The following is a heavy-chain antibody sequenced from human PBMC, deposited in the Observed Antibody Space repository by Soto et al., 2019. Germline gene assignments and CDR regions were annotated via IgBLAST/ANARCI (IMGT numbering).Heavy chain of an antibody. CDR3: ARDSRYSSSWSSWGAFDI. CDR2: ISYDGSNK. J-gene: IGHJ3*02. D-gene: IGHD6-13*01. Sequence: GGSLRLSCAASGFTFSSYAMHWVRQAPGKGLEWVAVISYDGSNKCYADSVKGRFTISRDNSKNTLYLQMNSLRAEDTAVYYCARDSRYSSSWSSWGAFDIWGQGTMVTVSS. CDR1: GFTFSSYA. V-gene: IGHV3-30*04.